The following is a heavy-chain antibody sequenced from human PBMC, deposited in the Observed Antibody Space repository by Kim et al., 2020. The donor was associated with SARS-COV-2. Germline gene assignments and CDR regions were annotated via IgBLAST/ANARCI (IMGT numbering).Heavy chain of an antibody. J-gene: IGHJ4*02. Sequence: SETLSLTCTVSGGSISSYYWSWIRQPPGKGLEWIGYIYYSGSTNYRPSLKSRVSISVDRSKNQFSLKLSSVTAADTAVYFCARGIASAGNFDFWGQGTLVTVSS. CDR2: IYYSGST. CDR1: GGSISSYY. V-gene: IGHV4-59*01. CDR3: ARGIASAGNFDF. D-gene: IGHD6-13*01.